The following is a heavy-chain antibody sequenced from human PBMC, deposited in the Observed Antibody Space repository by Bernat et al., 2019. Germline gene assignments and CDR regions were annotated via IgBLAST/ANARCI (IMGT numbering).Heavy chain of an antibody. CDR1: GFTFTSSA. J-gene: IGHJ4*02. D-gene: IGHD3-10*01. CDR2: IVVGSGNT. CDR3: AAGYYYGSGSYYIPDY. Sequence: QMQLVQSGPEVKKPGTSVKVSCKASGFTFTSSAVQGVRQARGQRLEWIGWIVVGSGNTNYAQKFQERVTITRDMSTSTAYMELSSLRSEDPAVYYCAAGYYYGSGSYYIPDYWGQGTLVTVSS. V-gene: IGHV1-58*01.